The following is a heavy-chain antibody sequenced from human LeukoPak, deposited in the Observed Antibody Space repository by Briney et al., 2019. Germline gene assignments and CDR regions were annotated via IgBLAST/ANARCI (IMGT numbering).Heavy chain of an antibody. V-gene: IGHV3-11*03. CDR1: GFAFSDYY. Sequence: PGGSLRLSCAASGFAFSDYYMTWIRQAPGKGLEWISYITSRSSYTNYADSVKGRFTISRDNAKKSLFLQMNSLRVEDTAVYFCARLGAAGGLVCVDYWGQGTLVTVSS. D-gene: IGHD6-13*01. CDR2: ITSRSSYT. J-gene: IGHJ4*02. CDR3: ARLGAAGGLVCVDY.